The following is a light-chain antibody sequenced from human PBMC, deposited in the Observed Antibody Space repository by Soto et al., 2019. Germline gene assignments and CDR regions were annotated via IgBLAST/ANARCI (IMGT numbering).Light chain of an antibody. J-gene: IGLJ3*02. CDR2: GDT. CDR1: TSDFGIYNL. V-gene: IGLV2-23*02. CDR3: CSYAGNRTFV. Sequence: QSALTQPASVSGSPGQSITIPCTATTSDFGIYNLVSWYRQHPAKAPQVLIYGDTKRPSGVSFRFAASKSGKTASLTISGLQAEDEADYHCCSYAGNRTFVFGGGTKLTVL.